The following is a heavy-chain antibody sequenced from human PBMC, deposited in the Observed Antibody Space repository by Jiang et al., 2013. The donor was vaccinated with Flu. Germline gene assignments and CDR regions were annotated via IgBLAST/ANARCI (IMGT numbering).Heavy chain of an antibody. CDR3: AAGGRTGGFDL. CDR1: YTLTELS. V-gene: IGHV1-24*01. J-gene: IGHJ2*01. D-gene: IGHD3-16*01. CDR2: FDPEDGET. Sequence: YTLTELSIHWVRQAPGKGLEWMGAFDPEDGETIYAQKFQGRVTMTEDTSTDTAYMDLSSLRSEDTAVYYCAAGGRTGGFDLWGRGTLVTVSS.